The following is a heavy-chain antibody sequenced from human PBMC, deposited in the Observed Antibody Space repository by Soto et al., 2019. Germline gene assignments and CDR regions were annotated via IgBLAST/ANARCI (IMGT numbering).Heavy chain of an antibody. CDR2: IYHSGST. D-gene: IGHD2-2*01. CDR1: SGSISSSNW. CDR3: AREGYCSSTSCYGGGHFDY. Sequence: QVQLQESGPGLVKPSGTLSLTCAVSSGSISSSNWWSWVRQPPGKGLEWSGEIYHSGSTNYNPSLKSRVTISVDKSKNQFSLKLSSVTAADTAVYYCAREGYCSSTSCYGGGHFDYWGQGTLVTVSS. V-gene: IGHV4-4*02. J-gene: IGHJ4*02.